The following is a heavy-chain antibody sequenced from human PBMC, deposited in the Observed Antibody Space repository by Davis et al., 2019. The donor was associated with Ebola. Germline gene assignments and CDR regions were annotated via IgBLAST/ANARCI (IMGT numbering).Heavy chain of an antibody. J-gene: IGHJ6*02. CDR1: GYTFTSYY. Sequence: AASVKVSCKASGYTFTSYYMHWVRQAPGQGLEWMGIINPSGGSTSYAQKFQGRVTMTRDTSTSTVYMELSSLRSEDTAVYYCARGEGGTVLRFLEWLGYYGMDVWGQGTTVTVSS. CDR2: INPSGGST. CDR3: ARGEGGTVLRFLEWLGYYGMDV. D-gene: IGHD3-3*01. V-gene: IGHV1-46*01.